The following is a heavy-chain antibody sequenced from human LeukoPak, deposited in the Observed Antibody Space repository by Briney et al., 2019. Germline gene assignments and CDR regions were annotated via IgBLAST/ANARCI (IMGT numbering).Heavy chain of an antibody. J-gene: IGHJ4*02. CDR2: IKSDGSIT. CDR3: ARDLSYSGIDY. D-gene: IGHD1-26*01. CDR1: GFTFSYYW. Sequence: SGRSLKLSCAASGFTFSYYWMHWVRQAPGKGLVWVSRIKSDGSITEYADSVKGRFTISRDNAKNTLYLQMNSLRAEDTAVYYCARDLSYSGIDYWGQGTLVTVSS. V-gene: IGHV3-74*01.